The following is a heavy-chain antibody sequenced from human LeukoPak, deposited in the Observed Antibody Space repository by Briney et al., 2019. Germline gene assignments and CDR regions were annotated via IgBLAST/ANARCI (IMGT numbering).Heavy chain of an antibody. J-gene: IGHJ4*02. V-gene: IGHV1-18*01. D-gene: IGHD6-19*01. Sequence: ASVKVSCKASGYTFTSYGISWVRQAPGQGLEWMGWISAYNGNTNYAQKLQGRVTMTTDTSTSTAYMELRSLRSDDTAVYYCLIAVAGAYYFDYWGQGTLVTVSS. CDR2: ISAYNGNT. CDR3: LIAVAGAYYFDY. CDR1: GYTFTSYG.